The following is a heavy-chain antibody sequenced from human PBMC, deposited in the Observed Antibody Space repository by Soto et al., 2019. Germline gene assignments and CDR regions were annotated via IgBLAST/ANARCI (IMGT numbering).Heavy chain of an antibody. CDR3: AKGVAGWYYFDY. V-gene: IGHV3-9*01. Sequence: EVQLVESGGGLVQPGRSLRLSCAASGFTFDDYAMHWVRQAPGKGLEWGSGISWNVGSIAYADSVKGRFTISRDNAKTSLYLQMNSLRAEDTALYYCAKGVAGWYYFDYWGQGTLVTVSS. CDR2: ISWNVGSI. J-gene: IGHJ4*02. D-gene: IGHD3-3*01. CDR1: GFTFDDYA.